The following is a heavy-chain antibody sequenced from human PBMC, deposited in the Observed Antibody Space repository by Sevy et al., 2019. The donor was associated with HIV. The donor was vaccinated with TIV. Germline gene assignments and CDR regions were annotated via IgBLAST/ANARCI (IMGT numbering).Heavy chain of an antibody. V-gene: IGHV3-30*04. D-gene: IGHD6-6*01. CDR1: GFTFSSYA. CDR3: ARGLAALPGYYYGLDV. Sequence: GGSLRLSCAASGFTFSSYAMNWVRQAPGKGLEWVALISYDGNNKYYADSVKGRFTISRDNSTNTLYLQMNSLIGEDTAFYYCARGLAALPGYYYGLDVWGQGTTVTVSS. J-gene: IGHJ6*02. CDR2: ISYDGNNK.